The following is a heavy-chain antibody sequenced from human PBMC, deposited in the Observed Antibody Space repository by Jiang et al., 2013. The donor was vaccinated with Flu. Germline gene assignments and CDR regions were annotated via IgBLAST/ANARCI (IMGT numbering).Heavy chain of an antibody. V-gene: IGHV4-39*07. CDR3: AGSKTKWGEMATTFDY. D-gene: IGHD5-24*01. CDR2: IYYSGST. J-gene: IGHJ4*02. Sequence: GLVKPSETLSLTCTVSGGSISSSSYYWGWIRQPPGKGLEWIGSIYYSGSTYYNPSLKSRVTISVDTSKNQFSLKLSSVTAADTAVYYCAGSKTKWGEMATTFDYWGQGTLVTVSS. CDR1: GGSISSSSYY.